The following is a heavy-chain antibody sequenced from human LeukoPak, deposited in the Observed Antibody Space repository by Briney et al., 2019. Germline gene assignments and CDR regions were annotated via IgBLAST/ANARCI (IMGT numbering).Heavy chain of an antibody. CDR2: ISSNGGST. Sequence: PGGSLRLSCAASGFTFSSYAMHWVRQAPGKGLEYVSAISSNGGSTYYADSVRGRFTISRDNSENTLYLQMGSLRAEDMAVYYCARGPRSSPTEYFDYWGQGTLVTVSP. CDR3: ARGPRSSPTEYFDY. CDR1: GFTFSSYA. V-gene: IGHV3-64*02. D-gene: IGHD6-13*01. J-gene: IGHJ4*02.